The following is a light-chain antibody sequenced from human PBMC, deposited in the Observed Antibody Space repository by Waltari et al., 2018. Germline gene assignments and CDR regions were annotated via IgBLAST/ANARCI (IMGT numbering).Light chain of an antibody. V-gene: IGKV4-1*01. CDR2: WAS. J-gene: IGKJ1*01. CDR1: QSVLYSSNNKNY. CDR3: QQYYSTPPWT. Sequence: DIVMTQSPDSLAVSLGERATINCKSSQSVLYSSNNKNYLAWYQQKPGQPPKLLIYWASTRESGVPDRFSCSGSGTEFTLTISSLQAEDVAVYYCQQYYSTPPWTFGQGTKVEIK.